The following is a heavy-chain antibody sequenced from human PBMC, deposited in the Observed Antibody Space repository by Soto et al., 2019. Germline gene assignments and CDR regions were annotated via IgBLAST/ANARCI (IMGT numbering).Heavy chain of an antibody. J-gene: IGHJ4*02. CDR1: EFTFSSYT. V-gene: IGHV3-30-3*01. Sequence: GGSLRLSCAASEFTFSSYTMYWVRQAPGTGLEWVAGISNDGGNTYYLDSVKGRFTISRDNSKNTLYLQMNSLRAEDTAVYYSARRGSGSYYDYWGQGTLVTVSS. D-gene: IGHD1-26*01. CDR3: ARRGSGSYYDY. CDR2: ISNDGGNT.